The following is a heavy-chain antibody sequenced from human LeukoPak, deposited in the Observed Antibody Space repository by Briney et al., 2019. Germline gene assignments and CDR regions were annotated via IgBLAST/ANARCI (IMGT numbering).Heavy chain of an antibody. V-gene: IGHV1-2*04. J-gene: IGHJ3*02. D-gene: IGHD1-26*01. CDR1: GYTFTGYY. Sequence: ASVKVSCKASGYTFTGYYMHWVRQAPGQGLEWMGWINPNSGGTNYAQKFQGWVTMTRDTSISTAYMELSRLRSDDTAVYYCALDSGSPDYAFDIWGQGTMVTVSS. CDR2: INPNSGGT. CDR3: ALDSGSPDYAFDI.